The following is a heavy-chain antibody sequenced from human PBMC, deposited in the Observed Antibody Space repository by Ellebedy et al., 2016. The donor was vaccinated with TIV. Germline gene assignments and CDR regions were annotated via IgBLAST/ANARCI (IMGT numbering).Heavy chain of an antibody. J-gene: IGHJ4*02. D-gene: IGHD1/OR15-1a*01. V-gene: IGHV4-4*07. CDR2: IHASGTT. Sequence: SETLSLXXAVYGGSFSGHYWSWIRQPAGMRLDWIGRIHASGTTNYNPSLESRVTMSVDTSKNQFSLKVRSVTAADTAVYYCGRDEEQGFDTARDYWGQGTLVTVSS. CDR1: GGSFSGHY. CDR3: GRDEEQGFDTARDY.